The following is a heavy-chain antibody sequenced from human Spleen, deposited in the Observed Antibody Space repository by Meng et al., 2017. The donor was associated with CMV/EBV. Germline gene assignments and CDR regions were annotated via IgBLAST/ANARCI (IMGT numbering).Heavy chain of an antibody. V-gene: IGHV4-34*01. D-gene: IGHD1-7*01. CDR3: ASGDWNSRPHTYYYYYYGMDV. Sequence: SETLSLTCAVYGGHFSGYYWSWIRQPPGKGLEWIGEINQSGSTKYNPTLKSRVTISLDTSKKQSSLKLTSVTAADTAVYYCASGDWNSRPHTYYYYYYGMDVWGQGTTVTVSS. CDR1: GGHFSGYY. J-gene: IGHJ6*02. CDR2: INQSGST.